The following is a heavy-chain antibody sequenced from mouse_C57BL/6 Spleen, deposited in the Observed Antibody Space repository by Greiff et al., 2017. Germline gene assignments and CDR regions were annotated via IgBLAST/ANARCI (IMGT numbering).Heavy chain of an antibody. Sequence: EVQRVESGGGLVQPGGSLSLSCAASGFTFTDYYMSWVRQPPGKALEWLGFIRNKANGYTTEYSASVKGRFTISRDNSQSILYLQMNALRAEDSATYYCARSPNIYYFDYWGQGTTLTVSS. J-gene: IGHJ2*01. CDR2: IRNKANGYTT. CDR1: GFTFTDYY. CDR3: ARSPNIYYFDY. V-gene: IGHV7-3*01.